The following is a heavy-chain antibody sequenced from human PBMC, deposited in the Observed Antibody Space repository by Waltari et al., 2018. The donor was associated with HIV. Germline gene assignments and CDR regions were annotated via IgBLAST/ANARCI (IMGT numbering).Heavy chain of an antibody. CDR2: IGGWSNTI. J-gene: IGHJ4*02. Sequence: EVQLVESGGGLVQPGGSLRLSCAASGFPFSSSDMNWVRQAPGKGLQWVSYIGGWSNTIYYADSVKGRFTISRDNAKSSLFLQMNSLTDEDTAVYYCARVTSNSNFDYWGQGTLVTVSS. CDR1: GFPFSSSD. D-gene: IGHD2-2*01. V-gene: IGHV3-48*02. CDR3: ARVTSNSNFDY.